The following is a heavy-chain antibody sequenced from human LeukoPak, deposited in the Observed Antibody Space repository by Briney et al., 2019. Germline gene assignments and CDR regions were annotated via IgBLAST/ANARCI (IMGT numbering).Heavy chain of an antibody. V-gene: IGHV1-69*05. CDR3: ARVPGSYWGMEGHYFDY. J-gene: IGHJ4*02. CDR1: GGTFSSYA. CDR2: IIPIFGTA. D-gene: IGHD1-26*01. Sequence: ASVKVSCKASGGTFSSYAISWVRQAPGQGLEWMGGIIPIFGTANYAQKFQGRVTITTDESTSTAYMELSSLRSEDTAVYYCARVPGSYWGMEGHYFDYWGQGTLVTVSS.